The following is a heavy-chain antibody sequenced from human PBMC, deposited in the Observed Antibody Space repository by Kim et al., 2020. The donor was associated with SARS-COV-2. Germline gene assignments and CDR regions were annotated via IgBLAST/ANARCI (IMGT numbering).Heavy chain of an antibody. Sequence: KYYAASVKGRFTISRDNSKNTLYLQMNSLRAEDTAVYYCARDLSTFGMDVWGQGTTVTVSS. V-gene: IGHV3-30*01. D-gene: IGHD3-16*01. CDR2: K. J-gene: IGHJ6*02. CDR3: ARDLSTFGMDV.